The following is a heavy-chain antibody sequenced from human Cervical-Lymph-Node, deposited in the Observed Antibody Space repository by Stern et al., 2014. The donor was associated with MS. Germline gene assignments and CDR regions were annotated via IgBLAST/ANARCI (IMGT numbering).Heavy chain of an antibody. J-gene: IGHJ6*02. CDR3: AKDIGQWLGRYYGMDV. CDR1: GFTFDDYA. V-gene: IGHV3-9*01. CDR2: VSWNSGTI. D-gene: IGHD6-19*01. Sequence: EVQLVESGGGLVQPGTSLRLSCAASGFTFDDYAMYWVRQAPGKGLEWVSGVSWNSGTIDYADSVKGRFTISRDNAKNSLFLQMNSLRTEDTALYYCAKDIGQWLGRYYGMDVWGQGTTVTVSS.